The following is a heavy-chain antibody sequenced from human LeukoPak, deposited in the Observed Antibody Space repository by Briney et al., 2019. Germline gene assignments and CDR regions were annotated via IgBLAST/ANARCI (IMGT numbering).Heavy chain of an antibody. D-gene: IGHD6-13*01. CDR3: VKVSIAVAGSDY. J-gene: IGHJ4*02. Sequence: PGGSPRLSCAAPGFIFSNYWMTWVRQAPGKGLEWVANIKEDGSEKYYLDSVSGRFTISRDNAKNSLYLQMNSLRAEDTAVYYCVKVSIAVAGSDYWGQGTLVTVSS. V-gene: IGHV3-7*01. CDR1: GFIFSNYW. CDR2: IKEDGSEK.